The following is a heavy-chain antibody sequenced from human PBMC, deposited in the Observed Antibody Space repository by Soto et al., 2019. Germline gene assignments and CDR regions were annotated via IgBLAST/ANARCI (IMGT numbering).Heavy chain of an antibody. CDR3: ARHSSNSPYYYYGMDV. V-gene: IGHV4-31*03. Sequence: PSETLSLTCTVSGGSISSGGYYWSWIRQHPEKGLEWIGYIYYSGSTYYNPSLKSRVTISVDTSKNQFSLKLSSVTAADTAVYYCARHSSNSPYYYYGMDVWGQGTTVTVSS. CDR1: GGSISSGGYY. CDR2: IYYSGST. J-gene: IGHJ6*02. D-gene: IGHD4-4*01.